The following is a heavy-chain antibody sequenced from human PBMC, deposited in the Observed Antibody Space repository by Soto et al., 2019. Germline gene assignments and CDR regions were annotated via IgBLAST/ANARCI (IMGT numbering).Heavy chain of an antibody. J-gene: IGHJ5*02. CDR1: GVTCSSYA. CDR2: ISGSGGST. CDR3: AKEVAARLQNWFDP. Sequence: GLSLRLSCAASGVTCSSYAMSWVRQAPGKGLEWVSAISGSGGSTYYADSVKGRFTIFRDNSKNTLYLQMNSLRAEDTAVYYCAKEVAARLQNWFDPWGQGTLVTVSS. D-gene: IGHD6-6*01. V-gene: IGHV3-23*01.